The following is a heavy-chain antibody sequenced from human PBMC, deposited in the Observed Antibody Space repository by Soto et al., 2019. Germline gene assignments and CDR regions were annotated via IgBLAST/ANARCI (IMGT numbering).Heavy chain of an antibody. CDR3: ARPARSGYSLSWFDP. J-gene: IGHJ5*02. D-gene: IGHD3-3*01. V-gene: IGHV4-39*01. Sequence: SETLSLTCAVSGGSISSNNSYWGWIRQPPGKGLEWIGNIFYSGSTYYNPSLKSRVTIFVDTSKNQLSLRLSSATAADTAVYYCARPARSGYSLSWFDPWGQGTLVTVSS. CDR2: IFYSGST. CDR1: GGSISSNNSY.